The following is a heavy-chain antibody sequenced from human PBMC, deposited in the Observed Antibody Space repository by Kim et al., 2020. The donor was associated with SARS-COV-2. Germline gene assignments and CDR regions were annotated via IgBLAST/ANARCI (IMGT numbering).Heavy chain of an antibody. J-gene: IGHJ4*02. CDR3: ARDPRFSHSVNLDY. CDR2: TYYRSKWYS. V-gene: IGHV6-1*01. D-gene: IGHD3-16*01. Sequence: SQTLSLTCAISGDSVSSNSVAWNWIRQSPSRGLEWLGKTYYRSKWYSDYAASVKGRITINPDTCKNQFSLQLNYVTPEDTAVYYCARDPRFSHSVNLDYWVQGSLVTVSS. CDR1: GDSVSSNSVA.